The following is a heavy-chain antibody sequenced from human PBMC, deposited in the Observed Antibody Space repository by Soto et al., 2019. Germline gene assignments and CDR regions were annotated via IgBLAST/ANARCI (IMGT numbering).Heavy chain of an antibody. CDR2: INSGSTSV. CDR1: GFIFNSYS. D-gene: IGHD1-26*01. V-gene: IGHV3-48*01. Sequence: EVQLVESGGGLVQPGGSLRLSCVASGFIFNSYSMNWVRQAPGKGLEWISYINSGSTSVFYADSVEGRFSISRDNAKNSLYLQTNSLRAEDTAVYYCASSASPDAYWGQGTLVTVAS. CDR3: ASSASPDAY. J-gene: IGHJ4*02.